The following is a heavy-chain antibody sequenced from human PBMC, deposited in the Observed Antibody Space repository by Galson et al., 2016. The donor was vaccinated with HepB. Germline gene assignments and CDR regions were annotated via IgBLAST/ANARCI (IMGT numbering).Heavy chain of an antibody. Sequence: SLRLSCAASGFDFRSHGMHWVRQAPGRGLEWVALIWYSGKNKHYSDSVRGRFTISRDNSMKTVYLEMNGLGVEDTGRDYCARESARSSGGDNLYYHGMDVWGRGTTVIVSS. CDR1: GFDFRSHG. CDR2: IWYSGKNK. V-gene: IGHV3-33*01. CDR3: ARESARSSGGDNLYYHGMDV. J-gene: IGHJ6*02. D-gene: IGHD6-25*01.